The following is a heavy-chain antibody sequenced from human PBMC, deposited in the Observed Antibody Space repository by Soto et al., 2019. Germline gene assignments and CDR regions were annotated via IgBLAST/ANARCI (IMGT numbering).Heavy chain of an antibody. CDR2: ISYDVGVK. CDR3: ARDLLGMDV. Sequence: GGSLRLSCAASGFTFSSYSMHWARQAPGKGLEWVAGISYDVGVKYNADSVEGRFTISRDNSKNTVYLQMDSLRPEDTAVYYCARDLLGMDVWGQGTTVTVSS. J-gene: IGHJ6*02. CDR1: GFTFSSYS. V-gene: IGHV3-30-3*01.